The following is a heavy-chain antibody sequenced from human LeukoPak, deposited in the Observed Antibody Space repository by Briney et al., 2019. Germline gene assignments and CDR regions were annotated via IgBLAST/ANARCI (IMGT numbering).Heavy chain of an antibody. V-gene: IGHV1-2*02. Sequence: ASVKVSCKASGYTFTGYYMHWVRQAPGQGLEWMGWINPNSGGTNYAKKCQGRGTMTMDSAISTAYMELSRLRSDDTAVYYCARGNPSDPWGQGTLVTVSS. CDR1: GYTFTGYY. D-gene: IGHD2/OR15-2a*01. CDR2: INPNSGGT. CDR3: ARGNPSDP. J-gene: IGHJ5*02.